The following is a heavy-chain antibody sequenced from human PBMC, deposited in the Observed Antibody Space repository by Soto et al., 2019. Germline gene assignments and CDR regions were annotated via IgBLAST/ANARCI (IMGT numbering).Heavy chain of an antibody. J-gene: IGHJ4*02. V-gene: IGHV3-30*18. CDR3: ANADSGSHFDY. D-gene: IGHD1-26*01. Sequence: VGSLRLSCAASGFTFSSYGMHWVRQAPGKGLEWVAVISYDGSNKYYADSVKGRFTISRDNSKNTLYLQMNSLRAEDTAVYYCANADSGSHFDYWGQGTLVTVSS. CDR2: ISYDGSNK. CDR1: GFTFSSYG.